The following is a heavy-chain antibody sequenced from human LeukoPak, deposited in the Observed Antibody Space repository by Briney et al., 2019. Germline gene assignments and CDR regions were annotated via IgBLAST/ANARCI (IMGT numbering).Heavy chain of an antibody. Sequence: GGSLTLSCAASGFTFSSYAMTWVRQAPGKGMGWVSAISGSGGSTYYADSVKGRFTISRDNSKNTLYLQMNSLRAEDTAVYYCARDLNSSGWSPGWFDPWGQGTLVTVSS. CDR2: ISGSGGST. CDR1: GFTFSSYA. J-gene: IGHJ5*02. D-gene: IGHD6-19*01. CDR3: ARDLNSSGWSPGWFDP. V-gene: IGHV3-23*01.